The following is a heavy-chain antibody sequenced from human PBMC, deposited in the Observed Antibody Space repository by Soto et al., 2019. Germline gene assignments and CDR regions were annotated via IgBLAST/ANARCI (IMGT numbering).Heavy chain of an antibody. CDR1: GASVRSGDYY. CDR3: VGTGTTDDY. D-gene: IGHD4-17*01. V-gene: IGHV4-30-4*01. CDR2: IYNSGGS. J-gene: IGHJ4*02. Sequence: SETLSLTCSVSGASVRSGDYYWSCIRQAPGKGLEWIGYIYNSGGSYYNPSLKGRLTISIDTSKNQFSLKLNSVTAADTAIYYCVGTGTTDDYWGRGTLVTVSS.